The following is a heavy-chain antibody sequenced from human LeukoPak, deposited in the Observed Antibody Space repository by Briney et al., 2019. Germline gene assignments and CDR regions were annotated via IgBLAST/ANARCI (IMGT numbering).Heavy chain of an antibody. D-gene: IGHD2-2*03. V-gene: IGHV4-34*01. Sequence: SETLSLTCAVYGGSFSGYYWSWIRQPPGKGLEWIGEINHSGSTNYNPSLKSRVTISVDTSKNQFSLKLSSVTAADTAVYYCARVRLDIVVVPAAYYYYYYMDVWGKGTTVTVSS. CDR3: ARVRLDIVVVPAAYYYYYYMDV. J-gene: IGHJ6*03. CDR2: INHSGST. CDR1: GGSFSGYY.